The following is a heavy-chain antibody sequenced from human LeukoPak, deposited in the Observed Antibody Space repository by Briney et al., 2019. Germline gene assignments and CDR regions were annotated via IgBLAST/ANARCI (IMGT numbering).Heavy chain of an antibody. CDR1: GFTFSSYS. D-gene: IGHD3-10*01. V-gene: IGHV3-21*01. CDR3: ARGTPYYYGSGSPSGYMDV. Sequence: GGSLRLSCAASGFTFSSYSMNWVRQAPGKGLEWVSSISSSSSYIYYADSVKGRFTISRDNAKNSLYLQMNSLRAEDTAVYYCARGTPYYYGSGSPSGYMDVWGKGTTVTVSS. J-gene: IGHJ6*03. CDR2: ISSSSSYI.